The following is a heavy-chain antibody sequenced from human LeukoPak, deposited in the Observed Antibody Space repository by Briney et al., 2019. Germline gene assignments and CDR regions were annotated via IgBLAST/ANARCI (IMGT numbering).Heavy chain of an antibody. J-gene: IGHJ4*02. V-gene: IGHV1-69*01. CDR3: ARASVKRSGYLVVGQYYFDN. CDR2: IIPILGTA. D-gene: IGHD3-3*01. Sequence: SSVKVSCKASGGTFSSYAVSWVRQAPGQGLEWMGGIIPILGTANYAQKFQGRVTITADESTSTAYMELSSLRSEDTAVYYCARASVKRSGYLVVGQYYFDNCGQGTVVTVSS. CDR1: GGTFSSYA.